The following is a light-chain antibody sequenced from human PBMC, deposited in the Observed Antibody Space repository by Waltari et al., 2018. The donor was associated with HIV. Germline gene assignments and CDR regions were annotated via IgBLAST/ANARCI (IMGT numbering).Light chain of an antibody. CDR3: STWDYRLRAVV. V-gene: IGLV1-44*01. CDR1: TNNLESYS. Sequence: QSALTQEASVSGTVGQQVTLSCIGTTNNLESYSVGWYQQISNGAPRTVMFGNSLPSGIPDRFSGSKSGTTASLTISGLQPEDEADYYCSTWDYRLRAVVFGGGTKLTVL. CDR2: GNS. J-gene: IGLJ2*01.